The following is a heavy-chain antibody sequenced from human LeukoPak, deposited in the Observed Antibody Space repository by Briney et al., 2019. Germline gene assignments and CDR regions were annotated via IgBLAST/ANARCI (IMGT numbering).Heavy chain of an antibody. CDR3: ARHWRGTIVVVPASAFDI. D-gene: IGHD2-2*01. Sequence: SETLSLTCTVSGGSISSYYWSWIRQPPGKGLEWIGYIYTSGSTNYNPSLKSRVTISVDTSKNQFSLKLSSVTAANTAVYYCARHWRGTIVVVPASAFDIWGQGTMVTVSS. CDR2: IYTSGST. CDR1: GGSISSYY. V-gene: IGHV4-4*09. J-gene: IGHJ3*02.